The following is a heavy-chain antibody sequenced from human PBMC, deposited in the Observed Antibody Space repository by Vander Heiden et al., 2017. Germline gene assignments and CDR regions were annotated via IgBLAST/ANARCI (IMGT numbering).Heavy chain of an antibody. J-gene: IGHJ5*02. D-gene: IGHD4-17*01. CDR3: ARAIQQMTTVTTSDWFDP. V-gene: IGHV1-69*06. CDR1: GGTFSSYA. Sequence: QVQLVQSGAEVKKPGSSVKVSCKASGGTFSSYAISWVRQAPGQGLEWMGGIIPIFGTANYAQKFQGRVTITADKSTSTAYMELSSLRSEDTAVYYCARAIQQMTTVTTSDWFDPWGQGTLVTVSS. CDR2: IIPIFGTA.